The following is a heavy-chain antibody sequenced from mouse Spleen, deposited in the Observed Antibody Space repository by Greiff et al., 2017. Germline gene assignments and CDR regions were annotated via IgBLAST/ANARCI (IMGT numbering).Heavy chain of an antibody. J-gene: IGHJ4*01. CDR3: ARRDDYDGYAMDY. Sequence: EVQRVESGGGLVKPGGSLKLSCAASGFTFSSYGMSWVRQTPEKRLEWVATISGGGSYTYYPDSVKGRFTISRDNAKNNLYLQMSSLRSEDTALYYCARRDDYDGYAMDYWGQGTSVTVSS. V-gene: IGHV5-9-2*01. D-gene: IGHD2-4*01. CDR1: GFTFSSYG. CDR2: ISGGGSYT.